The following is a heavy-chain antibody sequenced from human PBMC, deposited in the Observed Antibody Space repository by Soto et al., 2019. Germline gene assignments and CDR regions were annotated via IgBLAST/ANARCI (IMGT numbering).Heavy chain of an antibody. J-gene: IGHJ6*02. D-gene: IGHD5-18*01. CDR3: ARGHTHYSMDV. CDR1: GYTFTNNG. CDR2: ISGYNGNT. Sequence: ASVKVSCKTSGYTFTNNGINWVRQAPGQGLEWAGWISGYNGNTDYAQKFRGRVTMTTDTFTSTAYMELRSLRSDDTAVYYCARGHTHYSMDVWGQGTTVTVSS. V-gene: IGHV1-18*04.